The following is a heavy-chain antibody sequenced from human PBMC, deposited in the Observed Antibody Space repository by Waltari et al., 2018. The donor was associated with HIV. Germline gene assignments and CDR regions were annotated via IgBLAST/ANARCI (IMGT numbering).Heavy chain of an antibody. CDR3: ARMYYGSWFTMADYGLDV. J-gene: IGHJ6*02. Sequence: QVQLVQSGAEVKKPGASVTVSCKASGYTFSGHYIHWVRQPPGQGLEWLGRIDPDSGLANYAQKFQGRVPMTRAKSIGTVYLKLSGLRSDDTALYYCARMYYGSWFTMADYGLDVWGQGTTVTVSS. V-gene: IGHV1-2*06. CDR1: GYTFSGHY. CDR2: IDPDSGLA. D-gene: IGHD3-10*01.